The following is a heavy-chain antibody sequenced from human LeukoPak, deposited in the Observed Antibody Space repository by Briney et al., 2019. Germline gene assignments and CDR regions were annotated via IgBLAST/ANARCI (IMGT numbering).Heavy chain of an antibody. D-gene: IGHD3-22*01. Sequence: GGSLRLSCAASGFTFSTYWMYWVRQAPGKGLGWVSRKSDGSTNYAASVKGRFTISRDNAKNTVSLQMNSLRPEDTGVYYCARAPSEIGGYYPEYFRHWGQGTLVTVSS. CDR2: KSDGST. V-gene: IGHV3-74*01. CDR3: ARAPSEIGGYYPEYFRH. CDR1: GFTFSTYW. J-gene: IGHJ1*01.